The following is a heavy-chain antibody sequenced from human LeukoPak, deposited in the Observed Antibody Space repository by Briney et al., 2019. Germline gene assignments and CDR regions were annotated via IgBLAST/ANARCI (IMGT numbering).Heavy chain of an antibody. V-gene: IGHV3-53*05. CDR2: IYSGGST. Sequence: GGSLRLSCAASGFTFGSNYMSWVRQAPGKGLEWVSVIYSGGSTYYADSVKGRFTISRDNSKNTLYLQMSSLRAEDTALYYCAKDSAAVTEMGYFDYWGQGTLVIVSS. CDR3: AKDSAAVTEMGYFDY. D-gene: IGHD5-18*01. CDR1: GFTFGSNY. J-gene: IGHJ4*02.